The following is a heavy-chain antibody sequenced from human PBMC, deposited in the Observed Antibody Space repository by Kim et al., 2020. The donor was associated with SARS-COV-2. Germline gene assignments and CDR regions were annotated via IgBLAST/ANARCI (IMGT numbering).Heavy chain of an antibody. CDR1: GASISSSSYF. J-gene: IGHJ4*02. V-gene: IGHV4-39*01. Sequence: SETLSLTCTISGASISSSSYFWGWIRQPPGKGLEWIASIYYSGTTYYNPSLKSRVTISVDTSNNQFSLKLRSVTAADTAVYYCARHDHGGGYSNNELGYWGQGTLVTVSS. CDR2: IYYSGTT. CDR3: ARHDHGGGYSNNELGY. D-gene: IGHD6-13*01.